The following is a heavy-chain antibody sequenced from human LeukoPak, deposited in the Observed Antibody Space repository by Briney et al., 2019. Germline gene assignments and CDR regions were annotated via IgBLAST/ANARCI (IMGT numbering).Heavy chain of an antibody. V-gene: IGHV3-23*01. D-gene: IGHD2-2*01. CDR2: ISGSGGST. Sequence: GSLRLSCAASGFTFSGYAMSWVRQAPGKGLEWVSAISGSGGSTYYADSVKGRFTISRDNSKNTLYLQMNSLRVGDTAVYYCAKGPGGCSSTSCYSDYWGQGALVTVSS. CDR3: AKGPGGCSSTSCYSDY. CDR1: GFTFSGYA. J-gene: IGHJ4*02.